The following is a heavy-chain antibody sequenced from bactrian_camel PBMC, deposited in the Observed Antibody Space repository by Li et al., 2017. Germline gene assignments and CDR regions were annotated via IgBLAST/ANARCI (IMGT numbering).Heavy chain of an antibody. Sequence: HVQLVESGGGSVQAGGSLRLSCAASGYTVSRGYMAWFRQAPGKEREGVAAIDSAGATTYTYSVQDRFTISQDNAKSTLYLQMNSLKTEDTAVYYCAAEAYGRQCNRDFGYWGQGTQVTVS. D-gene: IGHD6*01. CDR1: GYTVSRGY. CDR3: AAEAYGRQCNRDFGY. V-gene: IGHV3S53*01. J-gene: IGHJ6*01. CDR2: IDSAGAT.